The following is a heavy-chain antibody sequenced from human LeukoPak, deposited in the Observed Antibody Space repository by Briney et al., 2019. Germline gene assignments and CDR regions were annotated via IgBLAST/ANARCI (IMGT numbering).Heavy chain of an antibody. Sequence: KPSETLSLTCTVSGGSISSGGYYWSWIRQHPGKGLEWIGYIYYSGSTYYNPSLKSRVTISVDTSKNQFSLKLSSVTAADTAVYYCARASPSSSSLYYYYGMDVWGQGTTVTVSS. J-gene: IGHJ6*02. V-gene: IGHV4-31*03. D-gene: IGHD6-13*01. CDR1: GGSISSGGYY. CDR2: IYYSGST. CDR3: ARASPSSSSLYYYYGMDV.